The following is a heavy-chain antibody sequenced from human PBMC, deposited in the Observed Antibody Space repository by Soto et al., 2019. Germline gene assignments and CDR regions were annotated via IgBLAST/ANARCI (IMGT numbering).Heavy chain of an antibody. CDR3: ARAIKRWEVNYYFDY. CDR1: GSTFNNFA. V-gene: IGHV1-69*06. Sequence: QVVLLQSGAEVKEPGSSVRLSCQVSGSTFNNFAFSWVRQAPGQGPEWLEGIVVMSNAADYSQRFQDRVTITADTSTSTLYMELGSLTFDDTAVYYCARAIKRWEVNYYFDYWGQGTLVTVSS. D-gene: IGHD1-26*01. J-gene: IGHJ4*02. CDR2: IVVMSNAA.